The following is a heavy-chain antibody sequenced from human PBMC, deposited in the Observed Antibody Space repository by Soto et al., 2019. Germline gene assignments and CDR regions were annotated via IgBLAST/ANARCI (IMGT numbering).Heavy chain of an antibody. J-gene: IGHJ2*01. D-gene: IGHD3-10*01. CDR2: IYYSGRA. CDR3: AREWLGGWGHYFDL. CDR1: GGSVSSGSFY. Sequence: QVHLQESGPGLVKPSETLSLTCTVSGGSVSSGSFYWSWIRQSPGKGLEWIANIYYSGRANYNSSLVTRVAISVDTSNHQFSLKLSSLRAADTAVYYWAREWLGGWGHYFDLWGRGHLVTVSS. V-gene: IGHV4-61*01.